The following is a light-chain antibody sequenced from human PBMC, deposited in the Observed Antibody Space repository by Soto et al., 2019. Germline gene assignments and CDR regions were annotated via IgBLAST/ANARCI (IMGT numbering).Light chain of an antibody. V-gene: IGLV2-23*02. J-gene: IGLJ1*01. CDR3: CSYAGSSTYV. Sequence: SVLTQPASVSGSPGQSITISRTGTSSDVGSYNLVSWYQQHPGKAPKLMIYEVSKRPSGVSNRFSGSKSGNTASLTISGLQAEDEADYYCCSYAGSSTYVFGTGTKVTVL. CDR1: SSDVGSYNL. CDR2: EVS.